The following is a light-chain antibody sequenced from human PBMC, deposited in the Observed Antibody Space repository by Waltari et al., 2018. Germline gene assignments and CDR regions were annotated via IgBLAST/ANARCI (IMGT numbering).Light chain of an antibody. CDR3: TAWERTLSAVV. Sequence: QAGLTQPPSVSKGLRQTATLTCTGDSDNVGDQGAAWRQQHQAHPPKPLFYRNNKRPTGTSERLSASSSVNTASLTMTGVQPEDEADSYCTAWERTLSAVVFGGGTKLTVL. CDR2: RNN. V-gene: IGLV10-54*01. CDR1: SDNVGDQG. J-gene: IGLJ2*01.